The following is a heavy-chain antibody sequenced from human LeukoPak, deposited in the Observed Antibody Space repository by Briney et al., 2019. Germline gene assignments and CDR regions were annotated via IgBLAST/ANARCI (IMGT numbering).Heavy chain of an antibody. CDR1: GFSVTSYG. CDR2: ISLNGDTT. CDR3: AQRYSSGWFPY. D-gene: IGHD6-19*01. J-gene: IGHJ4*02. V-gene: IGHV3-23*01. Sequence: GGSLRLSCAVSGFSVTSYGMSWVRQAPGKGLEWISAISLNGDTTYYADSVKGRFIISRDNSENKLYLQMNSPRTEDTAVYYCAQRYSSGWFPYWGQGSLVSVSS.